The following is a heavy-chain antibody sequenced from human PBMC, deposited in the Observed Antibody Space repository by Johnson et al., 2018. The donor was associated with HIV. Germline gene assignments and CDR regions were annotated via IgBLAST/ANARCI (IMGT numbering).Heavy chain of an antibody. CDR3: ARVVAFEVRYLYYYDGSGSHDVFAM. CDR1: GFTFDDYG. Sequence: DVQVVESGGGVVRPGGSLRLSCAASGFTFDDYGMSWVRQAPGQGLEWVSGIDWNGGTTKYADSVKGRFTISRDNAKNSLYLQMNSLRAEDTAFYYCARVVAFEVRYLYYYDGSGSHDVFAMWGQGTMVTVSS. J-gene: IGHJ3*02. D-gene: IGHD3-22*01. V-gene: IGHV3-20*04. CDR2: IDWNGGTT.